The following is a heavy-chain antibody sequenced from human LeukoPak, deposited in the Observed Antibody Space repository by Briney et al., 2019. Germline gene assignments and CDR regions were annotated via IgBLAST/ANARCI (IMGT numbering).Heavy chain of an antibody. Sequence: GGSLRLSCAASGFTFSSYSMNWVRQAPGKGLEWVSAISGSGGSTYYADSVKGRFTISRDNSKNTLYLQMKSLRAEDTAVYYCAKFLPTHIVVANYYFDYWGQGTLVTVSS. CDR2: ISGSGGST. CDR1: GFTFSSYS. D-gene: IGHD2-21*01. J-gene: IGHJ4*02. V-gene: IGHV3-23*01. CDR3: AKFLPTHIVVANYYFDY.